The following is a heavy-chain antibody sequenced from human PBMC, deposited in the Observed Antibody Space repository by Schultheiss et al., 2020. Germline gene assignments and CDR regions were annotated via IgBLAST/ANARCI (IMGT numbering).Heavy chain of an antibody. CDR2: ISYDGSNK. J-gene: IGHJ2*01. V-gene: IGHV3-30*03. Sequence: GGSLRLSCAASGFTFSSYGMHWVRQAPGKGLEWVAVISYDGSNKYYADSVKGRFTISRDNSKNTLYLQMNSLRAEDTAVYYCARDSSADTTVTTWDFDLWGRGTLVTVSS. D-gene: IGHD4-17*01. CDR3: ARDSSADTTVTTWDFDL. CDR1: GFTFSSYG.